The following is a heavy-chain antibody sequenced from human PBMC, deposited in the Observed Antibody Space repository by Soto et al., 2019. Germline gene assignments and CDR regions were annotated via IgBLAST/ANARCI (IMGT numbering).Heavy chain of an antibody. CDR1: GFTFSSYG. J-gene: IGHJ6*02. D-gene: IGHD6-19*01. CDR3: VKDGSSGWPYFYDMDV. CDR2: ISYEGRNK. Sequence: PGGSLRLSCAASGFTFSSYGMHWVRQAPGKGLEWVAVISYEGRNKYYADAVKGRFTISRDNSKNTLYLQMSSRRAEDTAVYYCVKDGSSGWPYFYDMDVWGQGTTVTVSS. V-gene: IGHV3-30*18.